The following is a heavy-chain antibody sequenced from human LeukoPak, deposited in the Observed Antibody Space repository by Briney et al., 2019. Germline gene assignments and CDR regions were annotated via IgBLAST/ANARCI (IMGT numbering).Heavy chain of an antibody. V-gene: IGHV3-7*04. J-gene: IGHJ4*02. Sequence: GGSLRLSCVASGFTFISYWMTWVRQAPGKGLEWVAQVSQDGTESYSVDSVRGRFTISRDNAKNSVYLQMNSLRPEDTAVYYCARDSTGTVFDLWGQGTLVTVSS. CDR1: GFTFISYW. CDR3: ARDSTGTVFDL. CDR2: VSQDGTES. D-gene: IGHD1-1*01.